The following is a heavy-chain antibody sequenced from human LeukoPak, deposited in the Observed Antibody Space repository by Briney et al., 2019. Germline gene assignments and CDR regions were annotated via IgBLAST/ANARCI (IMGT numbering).Heavy chain of an antibody. J-gene: IGHJ4*02. CDR2: IWYDGSNK. Sequence: PGGSLRLSRAASGFTFSSYGMHWVRQAPGKGLEWVAVIWYDGSNKYYADSVKGRFTISRDNSKNTLYLQMNSLRAEDTAVYYCARESPEGNPGCPSCVSYYYDTEPLDYWGQGPWSPSPQ. V-gene: IGHV3-33*01. CDR3: ARESPEGNPGCPSCVSYYYDTEPLDY. CDR1: GFTFSSYG. D-gene: IGHD3-22*01.